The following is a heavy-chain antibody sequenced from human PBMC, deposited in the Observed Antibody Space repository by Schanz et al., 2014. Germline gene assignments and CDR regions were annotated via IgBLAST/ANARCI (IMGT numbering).Heavy chain of an antibody. CDR2: INTGSGDT. D-gene: IGHD3-9*01. V-gene: IGHV1-3*04. CDR3: AKAEYDILTDSYSRLDP. J-gene: IGHJ5*02. CDR1: EYSFTSYS. Sequence: QVHLVQSGAEVKRPGASVKVSCKASEYSFTSYSMHWVRQAPGQRLEWMGWINTGSGDTKYSQNFQGRVTITRDTSASTAYMELRSLRSDDTAVYYCAKAEYDILTDSYSRLDPCGQGTLVTVSS.